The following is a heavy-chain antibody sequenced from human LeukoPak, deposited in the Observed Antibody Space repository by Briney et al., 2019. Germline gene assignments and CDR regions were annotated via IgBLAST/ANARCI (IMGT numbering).Heavy chain of an antibody. Sequence: KPSETLSLTCAVSGYSISSGYYWGWIRQPPGKGLEWIGSIYYSGSTYYNPSLKSRVTISVDTSKNQFSLKLSSVTAADTAVYYCARLSRSIAVAGPDFDYWGQGTLVTVSS. J-gene: IGHJ4*02. V-gene: IGHV4-38-2*01. CDR2: IYYSGST. CDR3: ARLSRSIAVAGPDFDY. D-gene: IGHD6-19*01. CDR1: GYSISSGYY.